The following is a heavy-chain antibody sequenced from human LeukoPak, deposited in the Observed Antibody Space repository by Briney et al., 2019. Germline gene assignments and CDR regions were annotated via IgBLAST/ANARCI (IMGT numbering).Heavy chain of an antibody. CDR3: ARDPSAVAGPIDY. CDR2: IESDGSST. D-gene: IGHD6-19*01. CDR1: GFTFSRYW. V-gene: IGHV3-74*01. Sequence: GGSLRLSCAASGFTFSRYWMHWVRQAPGKGLVWVSRIESDGSSTSYGDSVKGRITISRDNAKNTLSLQMNSLRAEDTAVYYCARDPSAVAGPIDYWAREPWSPSPQ. J-gene: IGHJ4*02.